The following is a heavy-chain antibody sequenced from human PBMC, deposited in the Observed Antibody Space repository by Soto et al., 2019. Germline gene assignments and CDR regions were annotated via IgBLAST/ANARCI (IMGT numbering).Heavy chain of an antibody. CDR3: AKGTMS. Sequence: PGGSLTSSCAATGFTFSSYGMHWVRQAPGKGLEWVAVISYDGSNKYYADSVKGRFTISRDNSKNTLYLQMNSLRAEDTAVYYCAKGTMSWGQGT. D-gene: IGHD3-3*01. CDR2: ISYDGSNK. V-gene: IGHV3-30*18. CDR1: GFTFSSYG. J-gene: IGHJ5*02.